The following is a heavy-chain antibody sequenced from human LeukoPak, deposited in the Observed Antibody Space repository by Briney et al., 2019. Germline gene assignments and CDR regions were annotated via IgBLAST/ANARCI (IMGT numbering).Heavy chain of an antibody. CDR3: ARDLNQWSIQFDS. CDR2: IDSDGNRR. D-gene: IGHD2-15*01. J-gene: IGHJ5*01. V-gene: IGHV3-33*01. CDR1: GLTVRTNG. Sequence: GGSLRLSCAASGLTVRTNGMHWVRQPPGQGLEWVAAIDSDGNRRYYADSVKGRFTVSRDIYKNTVDLQIDSLRAKDTAAYFCARDLNQWSIQFDSWGQGTLVTVAS.